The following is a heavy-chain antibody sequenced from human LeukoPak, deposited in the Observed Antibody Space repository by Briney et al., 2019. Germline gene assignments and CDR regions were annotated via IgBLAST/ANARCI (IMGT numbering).Heavy chain of an antibody. Sequence: GGSLRLSCAASGFTFSSYAMHWVRQAPGKGLEWVAVISYDGSNKYYADSVKGRFTISRDNSKNTLYLQMNSLRAEDTAVYYCAREEWLRFFNYWAREPWSPSPQ. CDR1: GFTFSSYA. CDR2: ISYDGSNK. CDR3: AREEWLRFFNY. V-gene: IGHV3-30*04. D-gene: IGHD5-12*01. J-gene: IGHJ4*02.